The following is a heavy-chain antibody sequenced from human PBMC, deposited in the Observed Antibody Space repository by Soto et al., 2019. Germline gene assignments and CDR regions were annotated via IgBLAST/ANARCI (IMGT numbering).Heavy chain of an antibody. V-gene: IGHV4-61*01. D-gene: IGHD1-26*01. CDR2: IYYSGST. CDR1: GGSVSSGSYY. CDR3: ARRVGATRQFDY. Sequence: SETLSLTCTVSGGSVSSGSYYWSWIRQPPGKGLEWIGYIYYSGSTNYNPSLKSRVTISVDTSKNQFSLKLSSVTAADTAVYYCARRVGATRQFDYWGQGTLVTVSS. J-gene: IGHJ4*02.